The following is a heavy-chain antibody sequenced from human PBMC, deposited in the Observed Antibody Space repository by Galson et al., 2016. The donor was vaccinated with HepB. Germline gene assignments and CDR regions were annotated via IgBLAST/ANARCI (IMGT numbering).Heavy chain of an antibody. CDR2: ISSSSATI. Sequence: CAASGFSFSTYTMNWVRQAPGKGLEWVASISSSSATIYYVDSVKGRFAVSRDNAKNSLYLQMNSLRDEDTAVYYCVKGAGTIDYWGQGTLVTVSS. CDR1: GFSFSTYT. D-gene: IGHD6-19*01. J-gene: IGHJ4*02. V-gene: IGHV3-48*02. CDR3: VKGAGTIDY.